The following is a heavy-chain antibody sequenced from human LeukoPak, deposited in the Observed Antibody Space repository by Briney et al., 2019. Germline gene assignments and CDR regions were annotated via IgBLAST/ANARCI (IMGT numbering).Heavy chain of an antibody. Sequence: GGSLRLSCAASGFTFSSYAMSWVRQAPGKGLEWVSAISSSSSTIYYADSVKGRFTISRDNAKNSLYLQMNSLRAEDTAVYYCASLAGVTDYVWGSYRYNQGSFDYWGQGTLVTVSS. J-gene: IGHJ4*02. CDR1: GFTFSSYA. CDR3: ASLAGVTDYVWGSYRYNQGSFDY. CDR2: ISSSSSTI. V-gene: IGHV3-48*01. D-gene: IGHD3-16*02.